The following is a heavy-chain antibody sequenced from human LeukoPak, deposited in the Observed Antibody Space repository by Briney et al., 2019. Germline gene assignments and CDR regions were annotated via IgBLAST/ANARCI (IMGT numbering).Heavy chain of an antibody. D-gene: IGHD2-2*02. CDR1: GFTFSNYW. Sequence: PGGSLRLSCAASGFTFSNYWMGWVRQAPGKGLEWVANIKTEGYDTYYVDSVKGRFTISRDNAKDTVYLQMNSLGVEDTAVYYCARDPLVYMWGQGSLVTVSS. CDR2: IKTEGYDT. CDR3: ARDPLVYM. V-gene: IGHV3-7*01. J-gene: IGHJ4*02.